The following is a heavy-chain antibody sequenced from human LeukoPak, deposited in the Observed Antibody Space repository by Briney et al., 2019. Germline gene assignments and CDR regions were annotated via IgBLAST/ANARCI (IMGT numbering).Heavy chain of an antibody. Sequence: PSGTLSLTCAVSGGSISSSNWWSWVRQPPGKGLEWIGEIYHSGSTNYNPSLKSRVTISVDTSKNQFSLKLSSVTAADTAVYYCARGGSQYSSSWHFDYWGQGTLVTVSS. CDR2: IYHSGST. D-gene: IGHD6-13*01. CDR1: GGSISSSNW. CDR3: ARGGSQYSSSWHFDY. J-gene: IGHJ4*02. V-gene: IGHV4-4*02.